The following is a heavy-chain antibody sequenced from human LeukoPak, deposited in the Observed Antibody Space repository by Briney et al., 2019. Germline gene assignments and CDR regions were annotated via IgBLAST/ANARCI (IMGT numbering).Heavy chain of an antibody. D-gene: IGHD1-1*01. J-gene: IGHJ5*02. CDR2: IDHTKNT. CDR3: ATASQLGSYNWFDP. CDR1: GASFSNSY. Sequence: ETLSLTCAVYGASFSNSYWSWIRQPPGKGLEWIGEIDHTKNTKYNPSLKGRVTISLDTSKNQFSLDLTSVTATDTAVYYCATASQLGSYNWFDPWGQGTLVTDSS. V-gene: IGHV4-34*01.